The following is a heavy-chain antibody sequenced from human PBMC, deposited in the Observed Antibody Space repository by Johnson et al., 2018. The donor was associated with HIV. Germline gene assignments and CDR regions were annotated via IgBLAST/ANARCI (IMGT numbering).Heavy chain of an antibody. J-gene: IGHJ3*02. D-gene: IGHD6-19*01. V-gene: IGHV3-11*04. CDR3: ARGQWLVPGAFDI. CDR2: ISSSGRTI. CDR1: GFTFGDYY. Sequence: QVQLVESGGGLVKPGGSLRLSCAASGFTFGDYYMSWIRQAPGKGLAWVSYISSSGRTIYYVDSVKGRFTISRDNTKNSLYLQMNSVRDDDTAVYYCARGQWLVPGAFDIWGQGTMVTVSS.